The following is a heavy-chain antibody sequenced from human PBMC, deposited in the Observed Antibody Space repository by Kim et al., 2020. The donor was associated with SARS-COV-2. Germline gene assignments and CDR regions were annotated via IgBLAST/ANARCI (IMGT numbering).Heavy chain of an antibody. Sequence: SETLSLTCAVYGGSFSGYYWSWIRQPPGKGLEWIGEINHSGSTNYNPSLKSRVTISVDTSKNQFSLKLSSVTAADTAVYYCARGIGDTAMVTEMATSPGVYWGQGTLVTVSS. D-gene: IGHD5-18*01. CDR2: INHSGST. CDR1: GGSFSGYY. CDR3: ARGIGDTAMVTEMATSPGVY. J-gene: IGHJ4*02. V-gene: IGHV4-34*01.